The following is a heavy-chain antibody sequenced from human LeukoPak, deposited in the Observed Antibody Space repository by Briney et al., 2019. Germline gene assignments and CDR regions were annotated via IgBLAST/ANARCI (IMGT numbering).Heavy chain of an antibody. D-gene: IGHD3-22*01. CDR3: ARASHNYYDSSGYSDLAFDY. CDR2: IIPILGIA. CDR1: GGTFSSYA. Sequence: WASVKVSCKASGGTFSSYAISWVRQAPGQGLEWMGRIIPILGIANYAQKFQGRVTITADKSTSTAYMELSSLRSEDTAVYYCARASHNYYDSSGYSDLAFDYWGQGTLVTVSS. V-gene: IGHV1-69*04. J-gene: IGHJ4*02.